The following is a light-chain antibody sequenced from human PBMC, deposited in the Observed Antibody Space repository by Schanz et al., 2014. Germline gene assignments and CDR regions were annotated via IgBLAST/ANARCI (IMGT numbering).Light chain of an antibody. V-gene: IGKV3-20*01. CDR3: QQYGSSPWT. Sequence: EIVLTQSPATLSLSPGERATLSCRASQSVSTYLAWYQQKPGQAPRLLIYGASSRATGIPDRFSGSGSGTXFTLTISRLEPEDFAVYYCQQYGSSPWTFGQGTKVEIK. J-gene: IGKJ1*01. CDR2: GAS. CDR1: QSVSTY.